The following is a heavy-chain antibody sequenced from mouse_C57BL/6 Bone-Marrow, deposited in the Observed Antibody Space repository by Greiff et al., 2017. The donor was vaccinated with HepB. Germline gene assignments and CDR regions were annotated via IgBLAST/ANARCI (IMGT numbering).Heavy chain of an antibody. CDR1: GYTFTSYW. J-gene: IGHJ1*03. CDR3: TKVLRSYWYFDV. CDR2: IYPGNSDT. V-gene: IGHV1-5*01. Sequence: VQLKQSGTVLARPGASVKMSCKTSGYTFTSYWMHWVKQRPGQGLEWIGAIYPGNSDTSYNQKFKGKAKLTADTSASTAYMELSSLTNEDSAVYYCTKVLRSYWYFDVWGTGTTVTVSS. D-gene: IGHD1-1*01.